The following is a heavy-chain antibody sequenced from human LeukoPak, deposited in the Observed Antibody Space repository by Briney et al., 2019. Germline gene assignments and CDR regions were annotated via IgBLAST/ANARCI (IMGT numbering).Heavy chain of an antibody. J-gene: IGHJ4*02. CDR1: GGTFSSYA. CDR3: ARDPTAALDY. V-gene: IGHV1-69*13. D-gene: IGHD2-2*01. Sequence: ASVKVSCKASGGTFSSYAISWVRQAPGQGLEWMGGIIPIFGTANYAQKFQGRVTITADESTSTAYMELRSLRSDDTAVYYCARDPTAALDYWGQGTLVTVSS. CDR2: IIPIFGTA.